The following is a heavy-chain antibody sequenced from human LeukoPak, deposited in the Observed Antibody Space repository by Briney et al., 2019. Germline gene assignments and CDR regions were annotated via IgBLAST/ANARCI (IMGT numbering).Heavy chain of an antibody. CDR2: ISGSGGST. V-gene: IGHV3-23*01. Sequence: PGGSLRLSCAASGFTFSSYAMSWVRQAPGKGLEWVSAISGSGGSTYYADSVKGRFTISRDNSKNTLYLQMNSLRAEDTAVYYCAKDSPRVGATEGGYYFDYWGQGTLVTVSS. CDR1: GFTFSSYA. D-gene: IGHD1-26*01. CDR3: AKDSPRVGATEGGYYFDY. J-gene: IGHJ4*02.